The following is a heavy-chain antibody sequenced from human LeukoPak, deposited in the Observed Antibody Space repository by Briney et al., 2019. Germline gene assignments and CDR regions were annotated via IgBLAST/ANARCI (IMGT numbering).Heavy chain of an antibody. V-gene: IGHV1-18*04. D-gene: IGHD6-19*01. CDR1: GYTFTGYY. CDR2: ISAYNGNT. CDR3: ARDAAVAGNGGSFDY. J-gene: IGHJ4*02. Sequence: GASVKVSCKASGYTFTGYYMHWVRQAPGQGLEWMGWISAYNGNTNYAQKLQGRVTMTTDTSTSTAYMELRSLRSDDTAVYYCARDAAVAGNGGSFDYWGQGTLVTVSS.